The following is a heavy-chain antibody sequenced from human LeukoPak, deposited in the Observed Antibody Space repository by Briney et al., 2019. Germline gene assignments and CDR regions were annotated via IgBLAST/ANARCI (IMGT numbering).Heavy chain of an antibody. Sequence: ASVKVSCKASGGTFSSYAISWVRQAPGQGLEWMGGIIPIFGTANYAQKFQGRVTITADESTSTAYMELSSLRSEDTAVYYCARGREYSSSSERRGELYYFDYWGQGTLVTVSS. V-gene: IGHV1-69*01. D-gene: IGHD6-6*01. CDR1: GGTFSSYA. CDR3: ARGREYSSSSERRGELYYFDY. CDR2: IIPIFGTA. J-gene: IGHJ4*02.